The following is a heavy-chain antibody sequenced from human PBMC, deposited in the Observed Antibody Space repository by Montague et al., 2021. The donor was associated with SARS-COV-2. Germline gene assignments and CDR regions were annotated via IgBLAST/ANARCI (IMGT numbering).Heavy chain of an antibody. D-gene: IGHD3-22*01. V-gene: IGHV4-34*01. Sequence: SETLSLTCAVYGGSFSGHYWTWIRQSPGKGLEWIGEINHSGSANYNPSLRSRVTIPVDTSKNQFSLKLRSVTAADTAVYYCARGRIEVSMIVVVMTGASYYMDVWGIGTTVTVSS. CDR3: ARGRIEVSMIVVVMTGASYYMDV. CDR1: GGSFSGHY. CDR2: INHSGSA. J-gene: IGHJ6*03.